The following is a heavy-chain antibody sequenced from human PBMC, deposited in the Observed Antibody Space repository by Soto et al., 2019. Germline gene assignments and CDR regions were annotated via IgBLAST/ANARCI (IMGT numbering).Heavy chain of an antibody. Sequence: LILSCAASGFTFSSYSMNWVRQPPGKVLEWVSYISSSSSTIYYADSVKVRFTISRDNAKNSLYLQMNSLRDEDTAVYYCAGERYCSGGSCYWAYYYYYGMDVWGQGTTVTVSS. CDR3: AGERYCSGGSCYWAYYYYYGMDV. D-gene: IGHD2-15*01. J-gene: IGHJ6*02. CDR1: GFTFSSYS. V-gene: IGHV3-48*02. CDR2: ISSSSSTI.